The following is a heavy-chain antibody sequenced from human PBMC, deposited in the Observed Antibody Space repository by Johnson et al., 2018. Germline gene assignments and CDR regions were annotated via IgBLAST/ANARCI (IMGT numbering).Heavy chain of an antibody. V-gene: IGHV3-30*03. CDR2: ISYDGSNK. J-gene: IGHJ6*02. CDR3: ARVDGWFGELPLSYYYYGMDV. CDR1: GFTFSSYG. Sequence: QVQLGEAGGGVVEPGRSLGLSCAASGFTFSSYGMHWVRQAPGKGLEWVAVISYDGSNKYYADSVKGRFTISRDNSKNTLYLQMNRLRAEDTAVYYCARVDGWFGELPLSYYYYGMDVWGQGTTVTVSS. D-gene: IGHD3-10*01.